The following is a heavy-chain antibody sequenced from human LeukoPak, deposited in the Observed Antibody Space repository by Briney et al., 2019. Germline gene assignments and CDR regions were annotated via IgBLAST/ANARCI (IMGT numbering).Heavy chain of an antibody. CDR1: GYTFTGYY. CDR3: ARGPRSYSSSWYNWFDP. J-gene: IGHJ5*02. CDR2: INPNSGGT. Sequence: ASVKVSCKASGYTFTGYYMHWGRQAPGQGLEWMGWINPNSGGTNYAQKFQGRVTMTRDTSISTAYMELSRLRSDDTAVYYCARGPRSYSSSWYNWFDPWGQGTLVTVSS. D-gene: IGHD6-13*01. V-gene: IGHV1-2*02.